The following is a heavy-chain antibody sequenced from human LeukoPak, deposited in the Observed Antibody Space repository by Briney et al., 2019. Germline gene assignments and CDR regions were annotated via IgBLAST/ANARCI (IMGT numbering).Heavy chain of an antibody. CDR2: LNGRSENI. CDR3: ARDLNWGFDH. V-gene: IGHV3-48*02. CDR1: GFSFSSYS. Sequence: PGGSLRLSCAASGFSFSSYSMNWVRQAPGKGLEWVSYLNGRSENINYADSVKGRFTISRDNAKNSLYLEMNSLRDEDTAVYYCARDLNWGFDHWGQGTLVTVSS. J-gene: IGHJ4*02. D-gene: IGHD7-27*01.